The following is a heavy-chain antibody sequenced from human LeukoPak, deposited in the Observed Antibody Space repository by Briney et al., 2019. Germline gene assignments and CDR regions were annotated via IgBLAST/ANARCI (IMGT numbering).Heavy chain of an antibody. CDR3: ARLYYGILTGYYNSFDY. V-gene: IGHV4-39*01. CDR2: IYYSGST. D-gene: IGHD3-9*01. J-gene: IGHJ4*02. Sequence: SETLSLTCTVCGGSISSSSYYWGWIRQPQGKGLEWIGSIYYSGSTYYNPSLKRRVTISVDTSKNQFSLKISSVADADTAVYYCARLYYGILTGYYNSFDYWGQGTLVTVSS. CDR1: GGSISSSSYY.